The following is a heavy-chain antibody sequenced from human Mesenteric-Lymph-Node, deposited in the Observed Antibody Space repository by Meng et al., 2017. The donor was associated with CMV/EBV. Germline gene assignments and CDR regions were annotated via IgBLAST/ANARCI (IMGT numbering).Heavy chain of an antibody. J-gene: IGHJ4*02. CDR2: IYYSGST. V-gene: IGHV4-34*01. CDR1: GGSFSGYY. Sequence: SETLSLTCAVYGGSFSGYYWTWIRQPPGKGLEWIGSIYYSGSTYYNPSLKSRVTISVDTSKNQFSLKLSSVTAADTAVYYCASLASGSYEHIFDYWGQGTLVTVSS. CDR3: ASLASGSYEHIFDY. D-gene: IGHD1-26*01.